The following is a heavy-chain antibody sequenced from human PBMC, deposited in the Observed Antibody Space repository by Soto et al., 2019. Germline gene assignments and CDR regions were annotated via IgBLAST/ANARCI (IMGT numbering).Heavy chain of an antibody. CDR3: ARHRYYDSSGYPYNWFDP. V-gene: IGHV4-39*01. J-gene: IGHJ5*02. CDR2: IYYSGST. D-gene: IGHD3-22*01. Sequence: SETLSLTCTVSGGSISSSSYYWGWIRQPPGKGLEWIGSIYYSGSTYYNPSLKSRVTISVDTSKNQFSLKLSSVTAADTAVYYCARHRYYDSSGYPYNWFDPWGQGTLVTVS. CDR1: GGSISSSSYY.